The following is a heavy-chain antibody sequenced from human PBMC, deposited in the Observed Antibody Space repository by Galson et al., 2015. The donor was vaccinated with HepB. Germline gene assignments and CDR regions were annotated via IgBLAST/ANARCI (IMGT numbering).Heavy chain of an antibody. D-gene: IGHD3-3*01. J-gene: IGHJ4*02. Sequence: SLRLSCAASGFTFSNAWMSWVRQAPGKGLEWVGRIKSKTDGGTTDYAAPVKGRFTISRDDSKNTLYLQMNSLKTEDTAVYYCTTDNLVNYDFWSGYFSDSYYFDYWGQGTLVTVSS. CDR2: IKSKTDGGTT. V-gene: IGHV3-15*01. CDR3: TTDNLVNYDFWSGYFSDSYYFDY. CDR1: GFTFSNAW.